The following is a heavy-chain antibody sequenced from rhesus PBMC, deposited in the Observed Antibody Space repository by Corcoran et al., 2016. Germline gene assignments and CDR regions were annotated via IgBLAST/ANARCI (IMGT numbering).Heavy chain of an antibody. CDR2: IYNKSDST. Sequence: QVQLQESGPGVVKPSETLSLTCAVSGGSISSGYYYWSWIRQPPGKGLEWIGGIYNKSDSTNSHPSLKSRIPISKYTSKNPFSLKLSSVTAAATAVYYCARTTIFGVPAPDYWGQGVLVTVSS. CDR3: ARTTIFGVPAPDY. V-gene: IGHV4S12*01. D-gene: IGHD3-3*01. J-gene: IGHJ4*01. CDR1: GGSISSGYYY.